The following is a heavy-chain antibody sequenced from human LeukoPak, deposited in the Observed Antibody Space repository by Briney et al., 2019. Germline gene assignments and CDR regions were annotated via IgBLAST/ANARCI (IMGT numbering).Heavy chain of an antibody. CDR2: IYTSGST. V-gene: IGHV3-53*01. Sequence: GGSLRLSCAASGFTVSSNYISWVRQAPGKGLEWVSLIYTSGSTYYADSVKGRFTISRDNSKNTLYLQMNSLRAEDTAVYYCARGRYSYGYDYWGQGTLVTVSS. J-gene: IGHJ4*02. CDR3: ARGRYSYGYDY. CDR1: GFTVSSNY. D-gene: IGHD5-18*01.